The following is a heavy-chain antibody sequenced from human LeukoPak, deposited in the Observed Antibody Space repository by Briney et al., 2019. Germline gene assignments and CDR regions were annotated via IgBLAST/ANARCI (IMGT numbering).Heavy chain of an antibody. CDR2: INPKSGGT. Sequence: ASVKVSCKASGYTFTDYYMNWVRQAPGQGLEWMGWINPKSGGTKYAQKFQGRVTMTRDTSITTAYMELTILSSDDTVVFYCVRAGELDYWGQGTLVTVSS. V-gene: IGHV1-2*02. J-gene: IGHJ4*02. CDR3: VRAGELDY. CDR1: GYTFTDYY. D-gene: IGHD7-27*01.